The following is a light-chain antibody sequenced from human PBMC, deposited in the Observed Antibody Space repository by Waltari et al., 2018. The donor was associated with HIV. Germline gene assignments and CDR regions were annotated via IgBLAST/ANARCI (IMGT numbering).Light chain of an antibody. V-gene: IGLV1-40*01. J-gene: IGLJ2*01. Sequence: QSVLTQPPSVSGAPGQRVSISCTGSSSNLGAGFAAPRYQQLPGAAPRLLIYDNNNRPSGVPGRFSGSRSGTSASLAITGLQADDEADYYCQSFDSGLTAVVFGGGTKLTVL. CDR2: DNN. CDR3: QSFDSGLTAVV. CDR1: SSNLGAGFA.